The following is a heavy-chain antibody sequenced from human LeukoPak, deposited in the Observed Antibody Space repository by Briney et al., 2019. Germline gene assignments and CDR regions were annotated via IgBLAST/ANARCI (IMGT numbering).Heavy chain of an antibody. J-gene: IGHJ4*02. V-gene: IGHV3-15*01. Sequence: GGSLRLSCAASGFTFSSYGMHWVRQAPGKGLEWVGRIKSKTDGGTIDYAAPVKGRFTISRGDSKNTLYLQMNSLKTEDTAVYYCTTDGEYSGYGLYYWGQGTLVTVSS. CDR3: TTDGEYSGYGLYY. CDR2: IKSKTDGGTI. CDR1: GFTFSSYG. D-gene: IGHD5-12*01.